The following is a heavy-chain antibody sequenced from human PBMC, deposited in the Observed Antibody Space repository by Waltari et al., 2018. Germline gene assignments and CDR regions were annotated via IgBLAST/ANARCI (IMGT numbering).Heavy chain of an antibody. CDR3: ARSPEWLFYFDY. CDR2: IYYSGST. Sequence: QVQLQESGPGLVKPSQTLSLTCTVSGGSISSGGYYWSWIRQHPGKGLEWIGYIYYSGSTYDNPSLKSRVTRSVETSKNQFSLKLSSVTAADTAVYYCARSPEWLFYFDYWGQGTLVTVSS. J-gene: IGHJ4*02. CDR1: GGSISSGGYY. D-gene: IGHD3-3*01. V-gene: IGHV4-31*03.